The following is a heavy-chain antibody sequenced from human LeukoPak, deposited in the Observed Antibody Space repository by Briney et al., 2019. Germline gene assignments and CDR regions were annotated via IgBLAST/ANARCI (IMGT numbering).Heavy chain of an antibody. CDR3: ARKCGGDYYSDGMDV. V-gene: IGHV3-33*01. Sequence: PGGSLRLSCAASGFTFSSYGMHWARQAPGKGLEWVADIWFDGKNEHFADSVKGRFTISRDNSKNTMYLQINSLRAEDTAVYYCARKCGGDYYSDGMDVWGQGTTVTVSS. J-gene: IGHJ6*02. CDR1: GFTFSSYG. D-gene: IGHD2-21*02. CDR2: IWFDGKNE.